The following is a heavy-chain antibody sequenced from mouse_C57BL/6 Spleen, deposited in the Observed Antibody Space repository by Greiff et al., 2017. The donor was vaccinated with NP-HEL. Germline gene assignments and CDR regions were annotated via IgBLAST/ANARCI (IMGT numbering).Heavy chain of an antibody. Sequence: QVQLKESGAELVKPGASVKISCKASGYAFSSYWMNWVKQRPGKGLEWIGQIYPGDGDTNYNGKFKGKATLTADKSSSTAYMQLSSLTSEDSAVYFCARGDYSNPWFAYWGQGTLVTVSA. D-gene: IGHD2-5*01. J-gene: IGHJ3*01. CDR3: ARGDYSNPWFAY. V-gene: IGHV1-80*01. CDR2: IYPGDGDT. CDR1: GYAFSSYW.